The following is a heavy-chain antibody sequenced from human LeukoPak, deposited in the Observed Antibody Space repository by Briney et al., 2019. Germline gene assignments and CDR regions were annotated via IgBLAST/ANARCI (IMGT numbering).Heavy chain of an antibody. D-gene: IGHD1-26*01. J-gene: IGHJ4*02. CDR1: GYTLIELS. CDR2: FDPEDGEI. Sequence: GASVKVSCKVFGYTLIELSMHWVRQVPGKGLEWMGGFDPEDGEIIYAQKFQGRVTMTEDTSTDTAYMELSSLRSEDTAVYYCAILVDLDSGSLGGVYYFDYWGQGTLVTVSS. V-gene: IGHV1-24*01. CDR3: AILVDLDSGSLGGVYYFDY.